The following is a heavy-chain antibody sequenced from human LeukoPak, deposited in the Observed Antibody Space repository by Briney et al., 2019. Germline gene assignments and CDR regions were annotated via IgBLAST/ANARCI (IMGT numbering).Heavy chain of an antibody. J-gene: IGHJ3*02. CDR3: AKLRVNDAFDI. D-gene: IGHD3-16*01. V-gene: IGHV4-34*01. Sequence: SETLSLTCAVYGGSFSGYYWSWIRQPPGKGLEWIGEINHSGSTNYNPSLKSRVTISVDTSKNQFSLKLSSVTAADTAVYYCAKLRVNDAFDIWGQGTMVTVSS. CDR1: GGSFSGYY. CDR2: INHSGST.